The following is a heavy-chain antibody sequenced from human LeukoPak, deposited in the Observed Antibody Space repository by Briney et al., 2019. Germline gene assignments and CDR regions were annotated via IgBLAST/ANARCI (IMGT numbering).Heavy chain of an antibody. V-gene: IGHV3-30*04. D-gene: IGHD6-13*01. CDR2: ISYDGSNK. CDR3: ARVIAAAGTVPYYYYYYGMDV. Sequence: PGRSLRLSCAASGFTFSSYAMHWVRQAPGKGLEWVAVISYDGSNKYYADSVKGRFTISRDNSKNTLYLQMNSLRAEDTAVYYCARVIAAAGTVPYYYYYYGMDVWGQGTTVTVSS. CDR1: GFTFSSYA. J-gene: IGHJ6*02.